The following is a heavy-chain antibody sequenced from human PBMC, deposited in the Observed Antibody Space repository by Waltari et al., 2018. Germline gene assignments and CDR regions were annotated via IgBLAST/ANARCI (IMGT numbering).Heavy chain of an antibody. CDR1: GFTFGDYA. V-gene: IGHV3-49*03. J-gene: IGHJ4*02. CDR3: TRVRCTGGVCLLYYFDY. D-gene: IGHD2-8*02. CDR2: IRSKAYGGTT. Sequence: EVQLVESGGGLVQPGRSLRLSCTASGFTFGDYAMSWFRPAPGKGLEWVGFIRSKAYGGTTEYAASVKGRFTISRDDSKSIAYLQMNSLKTEDTAVYYCTRVRCTGGVCLLYYFDYWGQGTLVTVSS.